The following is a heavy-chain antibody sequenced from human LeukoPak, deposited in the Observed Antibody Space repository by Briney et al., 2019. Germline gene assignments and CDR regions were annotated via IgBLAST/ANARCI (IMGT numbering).Heavy chain of an antibody. Sequence: PSETLSLTCAVYGGSFSGYYWSWIRQPPGKGLEWIGEINHSGSTNYNPSLKSRVTISVDTSKNQFSLKLSSVTAADTAVYYCARDIVVVPAAKRSFDPWGQGTLVTVSS. V-gene: IGHV4-34*01. CDR2: INHSGST. J-gene: IGHJ5*02. CDR3: ARDIVVVPAAKRSFDP. D-gene: IGHD2-2*01. CDR1: GGSFSGYY.